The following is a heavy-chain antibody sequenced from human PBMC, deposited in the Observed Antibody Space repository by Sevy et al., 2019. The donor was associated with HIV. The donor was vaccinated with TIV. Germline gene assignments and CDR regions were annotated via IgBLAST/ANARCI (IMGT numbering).Heavy chain of an antibody. CDR1: GYSISSDYY. J-gene: IGHJ4*02. V-gene: IGHV4-38-2*01. CDR2: IYHSGYS. CDR3: ARAIGTQVAGLYYFDY. Sequence: SETLSLTCAVSGYSISSDYYWAWIRQPPGKGLEWIGSIYHSGYSYYNPSLKSRVTISVDTSKNQFSLKLSSVTAADTAVYYCARAIGTQVAGLYYFDYWGQGTLVTVSS. D-gene: IGHD6-19*01.